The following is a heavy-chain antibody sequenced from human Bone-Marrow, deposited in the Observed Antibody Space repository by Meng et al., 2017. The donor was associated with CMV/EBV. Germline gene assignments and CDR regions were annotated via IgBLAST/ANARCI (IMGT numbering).Heavy chain of an antibody. Sequence: GGSLRLSCAASGFTFSDYYMSWIRQAPGKGLEWVSYISSSGSTIYYADSVKGRFTISRDNAKNSLYLQMNSLRAEDTAVYYCATYSSSQFSWYFDLWGQGTLVPVSS. J-gene: IGHJ2*01. V-gene: IGHV3-11*04. CDR1: GFTFSDYY. CDR2: ISSSGSTI. CDR3: ATYSSSQFSWYFDL. D-gene: IGHD6-6*01.